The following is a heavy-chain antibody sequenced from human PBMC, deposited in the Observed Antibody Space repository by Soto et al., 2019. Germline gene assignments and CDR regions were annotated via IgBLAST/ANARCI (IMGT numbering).Heavy chain of an antibody. D-gene: IGHD3-10*01. V-gene: IGHV4-30-2*06. J-gene: IGHJ6*02. CDR3: ARAPPGPSPRSVL. Sequence: TLSLTCTVSGGSISSGGYSWSWILHSPEKGLEWIGCIYPTVTTYYHPSLKSRVTISVDTSRNQFSLNLTSVTAADTAVYYCARAPPGPSPRSVLSGQGTTVTVS. CDR1: GGSISSGGYS. CDR2: IYPTVTT.